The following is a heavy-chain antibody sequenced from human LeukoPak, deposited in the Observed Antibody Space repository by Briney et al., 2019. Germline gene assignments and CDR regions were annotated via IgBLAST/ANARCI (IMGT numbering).Heavy chain of an antibody. CDR3: ARKRGIAVAGGGRWFDP. CDR1: GYTLTSYD. D-gene: IGHD6-19*01. Sequence: ASVKVSCKASGYTLTSYDINWVRQATGQGLEWMGWMNPNSGNTGYAQKFQGRVTMARNTSISTAYMELSSLRSEDTAVYYCARKRGIAVAGGGRWFDPWGQGTLVTVSS. J-gene: IGHJ5*02. V-gene: IGHV1-8*01. CDR2: MNPNSGNT.